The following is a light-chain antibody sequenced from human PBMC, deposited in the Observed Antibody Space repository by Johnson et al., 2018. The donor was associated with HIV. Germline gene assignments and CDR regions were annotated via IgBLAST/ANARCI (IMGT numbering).Light chain of an antibody. CDR3: GTWDSSLSAYV. Sequence: QPVLTQPPSVSAAPGQKVTISCSESSSNIGNNYVSWYQQLPGTAPKLLIYDNTKRPSGIPDRFSGSKSGTSATLGITGLQTGDEADYYCGTWDSSLSAYVFGTGTKVTVL. V-gene: IGLV1-51*01. CDR1: SSNIGNNY. CDR2: DNT. J-gene: IGLJ1*01.